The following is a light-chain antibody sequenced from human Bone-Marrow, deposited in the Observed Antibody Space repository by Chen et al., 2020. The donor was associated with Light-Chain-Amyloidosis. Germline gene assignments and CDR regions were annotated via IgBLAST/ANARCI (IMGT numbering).Light chain of an antibody. V-gene: IGLV3-21*02. CDR1: NIGSTS. CDR3: QVWDRSSDRPV. CDR2: DES. Sequence: SYVLTQPSSVSVAPGQTATIACGGNNIGSTSVHRYQQTPGQAPLRVVYDESDRPPGIPERWSGSNSGNTATLTISRVEAGEEADDYCQVWDRSSDRPVVGGGTKLTVL. J-gene: IGLJ3*02.